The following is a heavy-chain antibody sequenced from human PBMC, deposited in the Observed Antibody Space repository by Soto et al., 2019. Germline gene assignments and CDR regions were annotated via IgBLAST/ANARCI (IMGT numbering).Heavy chain of an antibody. D-gene: IGHD1-26*01. CDR3: ARDSRNPIVGATTIHYYGMGV. CDR1: GYTFTSYY. J-gene: IGHJ6*02. CDR2: INPSGGST. Sequence: ASVKVSCKASGYTFTSYYMHWVRQAPGQGLEWMGIINPSGGSTSYAQKFQGRVTMTRDTSTSTVYMELSSLRSEDTAVYYCARDSRNPIVGATTIHYYGMGVWGQGTTVTVSS. V-gene: IGHV1-46*01.